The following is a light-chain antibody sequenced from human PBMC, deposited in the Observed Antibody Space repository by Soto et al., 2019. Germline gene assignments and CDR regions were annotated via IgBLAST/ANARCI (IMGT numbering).Light chain of an antibody. J-gene: IGKJ4*01. CDR3: QQRSNWPQLT. CDR1: QSVSIY. Sequence: EIVLTQSPATLSLSPGERATLSCRASQSVSIYLAWYHQKPGQAPRLLIYDASNRATGIPARFSGSGSGTDFTLTISSLEPEDFAVHYCQQRSNWPQLTFGGGTKVEIK. CDR2: DAS. V-gene: IGKV3-11*01.